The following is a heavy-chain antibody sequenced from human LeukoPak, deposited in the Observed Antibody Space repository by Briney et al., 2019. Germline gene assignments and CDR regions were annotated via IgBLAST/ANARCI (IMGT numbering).Heavy chain of an antibody. J-gene: IGHJ4*02. D-gene: IGHD5-18*01. CDR3: ARENTGSFDY. V-gene: IGHV3-21*01. CDR2: ISSSSSYI. CDR1: GFTISSYS. Sequence: GGSLRLSCAASGFTISSYSMNWVRQAPGKGLDWVSSISSSSSYIYYADSVKGRFTISRDNAKNSLYLQMNSLRAEDTAVYYCARENTGSFDYWGQGTLVTVSS.